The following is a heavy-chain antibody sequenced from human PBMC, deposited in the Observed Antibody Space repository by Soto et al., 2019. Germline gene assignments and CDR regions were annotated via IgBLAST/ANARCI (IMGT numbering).Heavy chain of an antibody. CDR3: ATFSSFAAFDI. V-gene: IGHV3-7*03. D-gene: IGHD3-3*02. CDR2: IKQDGSEK. J-gene: IGHJ3*02. Sequence: GGSLRLSCAASGFTFSSYWMSWVRQAPGKGLEWVANIKQDGSEKYYVDSVNGRFTISRDNAKNSLYLQMNSLRAEDTAVYYCATFSSFAAFDIWGQGTMVTVSS. CDR1: GFTFSSYW.